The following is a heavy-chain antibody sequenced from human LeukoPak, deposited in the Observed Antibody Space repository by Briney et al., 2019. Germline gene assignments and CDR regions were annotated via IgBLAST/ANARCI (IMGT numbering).Heavy chain of an antibody. CDR2: IYHSGST. CDR3: ASPLGYCSSTSCECAFDI. V-gene: IGHV4-38-2*01. D-gene: IGHD2-2*01. CDR1: GYSISSGYY. J-gene: IGHJ3*02. Sequence: SETLSLTCAVSGYSISSGYYWGWIRQPPGKGLEWIGSIYHSGSTYYNPSLKSRVTISVDTSKNQFSLKLSSVTAADTAVYYCASPLGYCSSTSCECAFDIWGQGTMVTVSS.